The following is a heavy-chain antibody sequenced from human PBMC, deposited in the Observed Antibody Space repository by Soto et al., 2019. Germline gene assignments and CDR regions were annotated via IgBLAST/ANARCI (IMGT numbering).Heavy chain of an antibody. J-gene: IGHJ5*02. D-gene: IGHD2-2*01. CDR1: GGSISSRTYY. V-gene: IGHV4-39*01. CDR3: ARHLGYCNSTNCAPATGFDP. CDR2: IYYSGST. Sequence: SETLSLTCTVSGGSISSRTYYWGWIRQPPGKGLEWIGTIYYSGSTYYKPSLKSRLTISVDTSKNQFSLKLSSVTAADTALYYCARHLGYCNSTNCAPATGFDPWGQGTLGTVS.